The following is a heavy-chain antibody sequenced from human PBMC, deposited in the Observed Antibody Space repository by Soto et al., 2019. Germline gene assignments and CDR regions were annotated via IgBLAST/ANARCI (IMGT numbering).Heavy chain of an antibody. CDR2: INGRGNYI. J-gene: IGHJ4*02. V-gene: IGHV3-21*01. CDR1: GFTFSTYT. Sequence: GGSLRLSCASSGFTFSTYTMNRVRQAPGKGLEWVSSINGRGNYIYYAESVKGRFTISRDNAKNSLYLQMDRLRAEDTALYYCVREDGKVGTNSAFDYWGXGALVNVSS. D-gene: IGHD1-26*01. CDR3: VREDGKVGTNSAFDY.